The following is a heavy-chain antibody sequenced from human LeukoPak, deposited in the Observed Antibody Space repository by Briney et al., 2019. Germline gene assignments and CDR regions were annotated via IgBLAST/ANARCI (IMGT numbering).Heavy chain of an antibody. J-gene: IGHJ4*02. CDR2: ISNGNT. Sequence: GGSLRLSCAASGFPFSNHATSWVRQPPGKGLEWVSAISNGNTYYADSVKGRFTVSRDNPKNTLYLQMNSLRAEDTAVYFCAKRGVVIRVILVGFHKQAYYFESWGQGVLVTVSS. D-gene: IGHD3-22*01. CDR3: AKRGVVIRVILVGFHKQAYYFES. V-gene: IGHV3-23*01. CDR1: GFPFSNHA.